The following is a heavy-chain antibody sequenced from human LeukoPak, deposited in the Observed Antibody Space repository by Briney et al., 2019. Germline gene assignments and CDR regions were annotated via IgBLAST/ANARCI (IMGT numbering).Heavy chain of an antibody. J-gene: IGHJ3*02. D-gene: IGHD2-15*01. Sequence: SETLSLTCAVYGGSFSGHYWSWIRQPPGKGLEWIGEINHSGSTNYNPSLKSRVTISVDTSKNQFSLKLSSVTAADTAVYYCARDVAEDIVVVVAANDAFDIWGQGTMVTVSS. V-gene: IGHV4-34*01. CDR3: ARDVAEDIVVVVAANDAFDI. CDR1: GGSFSGHY. CDR2: INHSGST.